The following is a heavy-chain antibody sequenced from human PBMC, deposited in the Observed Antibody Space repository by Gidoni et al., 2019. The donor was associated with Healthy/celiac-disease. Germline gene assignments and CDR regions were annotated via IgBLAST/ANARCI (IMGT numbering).Heavy chain of an antibody. D-gene: IGHD4-17*01. CDR1: GGTFSSYA. CDR2: IIPIFGTA. Sequence: QVQLVQSGAAVTKPGSSVKVSCKASGGTFSSYAISWVRQAPGQGLEWMGGIIPIFGTANYAQKFQGRVTITADKSTSTAYMELSSLRSEDTAVYYCARNENTVTNDGIFDYWGQGTLVTVSS. V-gene: IGHV1-69*06. CDR3: ARNENTVTNDGIFDY. J-gene: IGHJ4*02.